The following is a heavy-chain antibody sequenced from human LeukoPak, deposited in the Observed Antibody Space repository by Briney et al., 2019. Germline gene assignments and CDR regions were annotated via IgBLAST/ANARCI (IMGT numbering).Heavy chain of an antibody. Sequence: GGSLRLSCAASGFTFSGYDMRWVRQAPGKGLEWVAFIRYDASNKYYTDSVKGRFTISRDNSKNTLYLQMNSLRPEDTAVYYCAKASAIDYWGQGTLVTVSS. CDR3: AKASAIDY. J-gene: IGHJ4*02. CDR2: IRYDASNK. CDR1: GFTFSGYD. V-gene: IGHV3-30*02.